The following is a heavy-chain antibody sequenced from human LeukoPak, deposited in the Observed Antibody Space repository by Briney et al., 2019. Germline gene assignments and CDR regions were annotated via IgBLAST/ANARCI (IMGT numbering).Heavy chain of an antibody. J-gene: IGHJ4*02. Sequence: GGSLRLSCAASGFTFSSYSMNWVRQAPGKGLEWVSSISSSSSYIYYADSVKGRFTISRDNAKNSLYLQINSLGAEDTAVYYCARESGSYSSDYWGQGTLVTVSS. D-gene: IGHD1-26*01. CDR3: ARESGSYSSDY. CDR2: ISSSSSYI. CDR1: GFTFSSYS. V-gene: IGHV3-21*01.